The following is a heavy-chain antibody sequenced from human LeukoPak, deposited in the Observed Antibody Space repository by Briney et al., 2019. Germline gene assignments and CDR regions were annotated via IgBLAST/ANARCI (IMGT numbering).Heavy chain of an antibody. CDR3: ARATVTPDY. CDR2: TNHSGST. CDR1: GGSFSGYY. D-gene: IGHD4-17*01. J-gene: IGHJ4*02. Sequence: SETLSLTCAIYGGSFSGYYWSWIRQPPGKGLEWIGETNHSGSTNYNPSLKSRVTISVDTSKNQFSLKLSSVTAADTAVYYCARATVTPDYWGQGTLVTVSS. V-gene: IGHV4-34*01.